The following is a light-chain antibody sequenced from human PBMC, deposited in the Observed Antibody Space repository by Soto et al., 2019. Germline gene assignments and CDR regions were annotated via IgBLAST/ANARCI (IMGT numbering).Light chain of an antibody. CDR1: SSDVGGYDY. Sequence: QSVLTQPPSASVSPGQSVTISCTGTSSDVGGYDYVSWYQQHPGKAPKLMIYDVTKRPSGVPDRFSGSKSANTASLTVSGLQAEDEADYYCSSYAGTHIVFGTGTKVTVL. J-gene: IGLJ1*01. CDR2: DVT. V-gene: IGLV2-8*01. CDR3: SSYAGTHIV.